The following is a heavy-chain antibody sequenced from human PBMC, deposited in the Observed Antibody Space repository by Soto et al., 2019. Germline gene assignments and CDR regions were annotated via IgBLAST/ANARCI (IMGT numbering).Heavy chain of an antibody. V-gene: IGHV3-11*01. CDR3: AGDRSDPRPNGFDI. CDR2: ITSRGPTM. J-gene: IGHJ3*02. D-gene: IGHD3-16*02. CDR1: GFTFSDYY. Sequence: QVQLVESGGGLVKPGGSLRLSCAASGFTFSDYYMSWIRQAPGKGLEWVSYITSRGPTMSYADSVKGRFTISRDNARNSLYLQMNSLRVEDTAVYYCAGDRSDPRPNGFDIRGQGTMVTVSS.